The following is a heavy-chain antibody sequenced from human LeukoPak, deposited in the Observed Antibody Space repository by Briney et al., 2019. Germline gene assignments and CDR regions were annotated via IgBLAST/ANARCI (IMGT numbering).Heavy chain of an antibody. J-gene: IGHJ4*02. CDR2: IIPILGIA. Sequence: SVKVSCKASGGTFSSYAISWVRQAPGQGLEWMGRIIPILGIANYAQKFQGRVTITADKSTSTAYMELSSLRSEDTAVYYCARAGSAFGGVIVDDYWGQGTLVTVSS. V-gene: IGHV1-69*04. CDR1: GGTFSSYA. D-gene: IGHD3-16*02. CDR3: ARAGSAFGGVIVDDY.